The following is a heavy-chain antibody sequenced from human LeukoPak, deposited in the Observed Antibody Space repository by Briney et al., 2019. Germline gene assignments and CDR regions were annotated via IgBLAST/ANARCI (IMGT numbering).Heavy chain of an antibody. V-gene: IGHV3-21*01. J-gene: IGHJ4*02. CDR3: ARDGAGDYFDY. CDR1: GFTFSGYS. CDR2: ITSRSNHI. D-gene: IGHD1-26*01. Sequence: PGGSLRLSCAASGFTFSGYSMNWVRQAPGKGLEWVSSITSRSNHIDYTDSVKGRFTISRDNSKNTLYLQMNSLRAEDTAVYYCARDGAGDYFDYWGQGTLVTVSS.